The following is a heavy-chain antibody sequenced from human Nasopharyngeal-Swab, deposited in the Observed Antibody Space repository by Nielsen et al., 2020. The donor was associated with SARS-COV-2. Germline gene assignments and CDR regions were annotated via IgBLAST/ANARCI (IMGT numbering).Heavy chain of an antibody. CDR3: VGSSWYGDYYYYYGMDV. J-gene: IGHJ6*02. D-gene: IGHD6-13*01. Sequence: SETLSLTCTVSGGSISSSTYYWGWIRQPPGKELEWIGSIYYSGSTYYNPSPKSRVTISVDTSQNQFSLKLSSVTAADTAVYYCVGSSWYGDYYYYYGMDVWGQGTTVTVSS. CDR2: IYYSGST. CDR1: GGSISSSTYY. V-gene: IGHV4-39*07.